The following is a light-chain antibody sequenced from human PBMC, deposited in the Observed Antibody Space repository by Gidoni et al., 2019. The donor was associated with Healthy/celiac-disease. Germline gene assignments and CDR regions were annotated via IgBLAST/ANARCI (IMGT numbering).Light chain of an antibody. CDR1: QDISNY. CDR3: QQYDNLPWT. CDR2: DAS. Sequence: DIQMTQSPSSLSASVGDRVTLTCQASQDISNYFNWYQQKPGKAPKLLIYDASNLETGVPSRFSGSGSGTDFTFTISSLQPEDIATYYWQQYDNLPWTFGQGTKVEIK. V-gene: IGKV1-33*01. J-gene: IGKJ1*01.